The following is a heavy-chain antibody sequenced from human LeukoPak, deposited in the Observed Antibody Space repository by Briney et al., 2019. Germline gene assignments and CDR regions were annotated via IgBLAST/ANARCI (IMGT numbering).Heavy chain of an antibody. V-gene: IGHV1-2*02. CDR1: GYTFTSYD. D-gene: IGHD1-1*01. CDR2: MNPNSGGT. Sequence: AASVKVSCKASGYTFTSYDINWVRQATGQGLEWMGWMNPNSGGTNYAQKFQGRVTMTRDTSISTAYMELSRLRSDDTAVYYCARVSGTYDYWGQGTLVTVSS. J-gene: IGHJ4*02. CDR3: ARVSGTYDY.